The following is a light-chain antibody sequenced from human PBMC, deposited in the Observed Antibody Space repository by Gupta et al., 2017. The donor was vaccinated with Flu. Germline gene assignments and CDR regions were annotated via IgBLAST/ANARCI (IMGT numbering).Light chain of an antibody. CDR2: AAS. V-gene: IGKV1-39*01. CDR3: QQTYSTPPKT. CDR1: HTIINY. J-gene: IGKJ4*01. Sequence: DRVAITCRASHTIINYLKWYQQKPGKAAKLLIYAASSLQSGVPSRFSGGRAGTDFTLTISSLQPEDFATYYCQQTYSTPPKTFGGGTKVEIK.